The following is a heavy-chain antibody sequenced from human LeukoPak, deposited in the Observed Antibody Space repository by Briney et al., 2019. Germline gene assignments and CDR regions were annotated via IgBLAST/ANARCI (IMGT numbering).Heavy chain of an antibody. CDR3: ARDTRYFDWLLTSYGMDV. Sequence: AGSRRLSCAASGFTVSSNYMSWVRQAPGKGLEWVSVIYSGGSTYYADSVKGRFTISRDNSKNTLYLQMNSLRAEDTAVYYCARDTRYFDWLLTSYGMDVWGQGTTVTVSS. D-gene: IGHD3-9*01. J-gene: IGHJ6*02. V-gene: IGHV3-53*01. CDR1: GFTVSSNY. CDR2: IYSGGST.